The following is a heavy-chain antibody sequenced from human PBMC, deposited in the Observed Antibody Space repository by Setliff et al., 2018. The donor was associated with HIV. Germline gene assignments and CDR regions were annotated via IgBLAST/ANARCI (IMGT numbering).Heavy chain of an antibody. CDR2: TVPLLNTT. D-gene: IGHD3-22*01. Sequence: ASVKVSCKASGGTFSNYAITWVRQAPGQGLEWVGATVPLLNTTNYAPEFQGRVTITADKSTNIAYMELRSLRSEDTAVYYCAKGYYHDSRGYPTGPAFDIWGQGTMVTVSS. J-gene: IGHJ3*02. V-gene: IGHV1-69*10. CDR3: AKGYYHDSRGYPTGPAFDI. CDR1: GGTFSNYA.